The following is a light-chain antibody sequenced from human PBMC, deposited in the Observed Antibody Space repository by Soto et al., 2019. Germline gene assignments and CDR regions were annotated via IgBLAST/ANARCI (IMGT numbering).Light chain of an antibody. CDR1: QSISTY. CDR2: GAS. V-gene: IGKV1-39*01. J-gene: IGKJ4*01. Sequence: DIQMTQSPASLSASVGDGVTITCRASQSISTYVNWYQHKPGKAPKLLIYGASSLRSGDPSRFSGSGAGTDFTLTISSLQPEDFATYYCQQSFSLLLTFGGGTKVEIK. CDR3: QQSFSLLLT.